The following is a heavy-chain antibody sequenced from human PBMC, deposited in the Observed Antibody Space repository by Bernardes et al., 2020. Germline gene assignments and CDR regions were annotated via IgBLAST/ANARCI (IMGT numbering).Heavy chain of an antibody. V-gene: IGHV1-69*13. D-gene: IGHD3-9*01. J-gene: IGHJ6*02. CDR1: GGTFSSYA. CDR2: IIPIFGKA. CDR3: ASPHHYDILTGYYRDGYYYGMDA. Sequence: SVKVSCKASGGTFSSYAISWVRQAPGQGLEWMGGIIPIFGKATYAQKFQGRVTITADESTSTAYMELSSLRSEDTAVYYCASPHHYDILTGYYRDGYYYGMDAWGQGTTVTVSS.